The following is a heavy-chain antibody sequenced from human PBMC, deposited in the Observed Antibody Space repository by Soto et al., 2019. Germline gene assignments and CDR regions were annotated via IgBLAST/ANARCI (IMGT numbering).Heavy chain of an antibody. CDR1: GFTFISYS. D-gene: IGHD3-22*01. CDR3: ARDHDSSNYYRRFDY. Sequence: EVQLVESGGGLVKPGGSLRLSCAASGFTFISYSMNWVRQAPGKGLEWVSSISSGSSYISYADSVKGRFTISRDNAKNSLYLQMNSLRAEDAAVYYCARDHDSSNYYRRFDYWGQGTLLTVSS. V-gene: IGHV3-21*01. J-gene: IGHJ4*02. CDR2: ISSGSSYI.